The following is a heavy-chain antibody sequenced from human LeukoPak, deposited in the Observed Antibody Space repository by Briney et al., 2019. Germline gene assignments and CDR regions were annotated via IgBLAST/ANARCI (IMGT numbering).Heavy chain of an antibody. CDR1: GGSISSYY. J-gene: IGHJ2*01. Sequence: PSETLSLTCTVSGGSISSYYWSWIRQPPGKGLEWIGYIYYSGSTNYNPSLKSRVTISVDTSKNQFSLKLSSVTAADTAVYYCARIGPPAYCSSTSCYSPGGWYFDLWGRGTLVTVSS. CDR3: ARIGPPAYCSSTSCYSPGGWYFDL. CDR2: IYYSGST. V-gene: IGHV4-59*08. D-gene: IGHD2-2*02.